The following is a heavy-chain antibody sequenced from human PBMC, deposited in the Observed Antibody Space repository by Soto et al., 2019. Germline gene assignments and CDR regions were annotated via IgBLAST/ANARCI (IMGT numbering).Heavy chain of an antibody. CDR2: IYPGDSDT. V-gene: IGHV5-51*01. D-gene: IGHD6-13*01. J-gene: IGHJ6*02. CDR1: GYTFTDYW. Sequence: GESLKISCKGSGYTFTDYWIGWVRQLPGKGLEWMGIIYPGDSDTRYSPSFQGQVTISADKSISTAYLQWSSLKASDTAMYYCASRIAAAGPGYYGMDVWGQGTTVTVSS. CDR3: ASRIAAAGPGYYGMDV.